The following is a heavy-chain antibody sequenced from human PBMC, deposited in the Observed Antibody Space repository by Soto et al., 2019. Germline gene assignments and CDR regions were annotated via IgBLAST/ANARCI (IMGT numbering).Heavy chain of an antibody. J-gene: IGHJ4*02. CDR1: GYTFTTYG. CDR2: ISVYSGNT. CDR3: ARYSSGSYSVFLDY. Sequence: QVQLVQSGAEVKKPGASVKVSCKASGYTFTTYGISWVRQAPGQGLEWMGWISVYSGNTNYAQKFQGRVTMTTDTPTSTGYMEVRSLRSDDTAVDYCARYSSGSYSVFLDYWGQGTLVPVSS. V-gene: IGHV1-18*01. D-gene: IGHD3-10*01.